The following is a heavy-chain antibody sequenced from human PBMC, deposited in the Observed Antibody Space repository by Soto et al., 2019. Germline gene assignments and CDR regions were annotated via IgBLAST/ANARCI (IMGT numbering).Heavy chain of an antibody. Sequence: TSVKFYCKASGYTFTSYYMHWVRQAPGQGLEWMGIINPSGGSTSYAQKFQGRVTMTRDTSTSTVYMELSSLRSEDTAVYYCAAGVRYYYYGMDVWGQGTTVTVSS. D-gene: IGHD2-8*01. CDR2: INPSGGST. V-gene: IGHV1-46*01. CDR1: GYTFTSYY. J-gene: IGHJ6*02. CDR3: AAGVRYYYYGMDV.